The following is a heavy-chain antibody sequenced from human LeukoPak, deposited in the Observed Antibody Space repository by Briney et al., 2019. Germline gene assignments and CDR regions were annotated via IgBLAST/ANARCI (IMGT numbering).Heavy chain of an antibody. CDR1: GFTFSSYA. CDR3: SATWGLGY. J-gene: IGHJ4*02. V-gene: IGHV3-30*04. CDR2: ISYDGSNK. D-gene: IGHD2-21*01. Sequence: GGSLRLSCAASGFTFSSYAMHWVRQAPGKGLEWVAVISYDGSNKYYADSVKGRFTISRDNSKNTLYLQMNSLRAEDTAVYYCSATWGLGYWGQGTLVTVSS.